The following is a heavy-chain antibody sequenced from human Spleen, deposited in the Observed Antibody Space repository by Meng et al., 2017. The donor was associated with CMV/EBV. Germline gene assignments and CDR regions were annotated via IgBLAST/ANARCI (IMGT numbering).Heavy chain of an antibody. CDR1: GFTFSSYG. J-gene: IGHJ4*02. Sequence: GTLVESGGGVVQPGGSLRLSWAASGFTFSSYGMHWVRQAPGKGLEWVAFIRYDGSNKYYADSVKGRFTISRDNSKNTLYLQMNSLRAEDTAVYYCAKELHTAMAYYFDYWGQGTLVTVSS. CDR3: AKELHTAMAYYFDY. CDR2: IRYDGSNK. V-gene: IGHV3-30*02. D-gene: IGHD5-18*01.